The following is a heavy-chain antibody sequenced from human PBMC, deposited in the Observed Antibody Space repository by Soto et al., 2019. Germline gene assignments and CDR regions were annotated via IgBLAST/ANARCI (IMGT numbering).Heavy chain of an antibody. CDR1: GYTFTSYD. CDR3: ARGLDYCDYAGSSYYYYYYYMDV. V-gene: IGHV1-8*01. D-gene: IGHD4-17*01. CDR2: MNPNSGNT. Sequence: QVQLVQSGAEVKKPGASVKVSCKASGYTFTSYDINWVRQATGQVLEWMGWMNPNSGNTGYAQKIKGRVTMTRNTSISTAYMELSSLRSEDTAVYYCARGLDYCDYAGSSYYYYYYYMDVWGKGTTVTVSS. J-gene: IGHJ6*03.